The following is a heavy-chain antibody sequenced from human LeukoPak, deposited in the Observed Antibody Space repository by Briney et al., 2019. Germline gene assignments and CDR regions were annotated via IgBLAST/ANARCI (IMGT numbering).Heavy chain of an antibody. D-gene: IGHD5-12*01. J-gene: IGHJ4*02. V-gene: IGHV3-30*03. CDR3: ARGGMATIDYVPFDY. Sequence: GRSLRLSCAASGFTFSSYGMHWVRQAPGKGLEWVAVISYDGSNKYYADSVKGRFTISRDNSKNTLYLQMNSLRAEDTAVYYCARGGMATIDYVPFDYWGQGTLVTVSS. CDR2: ISYDGSNK. CDR1: GFTFSSYG.